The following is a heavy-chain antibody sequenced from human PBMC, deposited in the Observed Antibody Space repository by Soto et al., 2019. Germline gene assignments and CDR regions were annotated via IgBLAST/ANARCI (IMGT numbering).Heavy chain of an antibody. V-gene: IGHV3-15*01. CDR1: GFTFSNAW. Sequence: EVQLVESGGGLVKPGGSLRLSCAASGFTFSNAWMSWVRQAPGKGLEWVGRIKSKTDGGTTDYAAPVKGRFTISRDDSKKTLYLQMNSLKTVDTAVYYCTTDPYYDSSGYYSDYWGQGTLVTVSS. D-gene: IGHD3-22*01. CDR3: TTDPYYDSSGYYSDY. CDR2: IKSKTDGGTT. J-gene: IGHJ4*02.